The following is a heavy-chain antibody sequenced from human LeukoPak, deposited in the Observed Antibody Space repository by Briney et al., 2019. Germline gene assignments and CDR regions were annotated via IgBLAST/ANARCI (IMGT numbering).Heavy chain of an antibody. V-gene: IGHV1-2*02. Sequence: ASVKVSCKASGYTFTGYYMHWVRQAPGQGLEWMGWINPNSGGTNYAQKFQGRVTMTRDTSISTAYMELSRLRSEDTAVYYCARAGFSRYYYGSGSFRLYYFDYWGQGTLVTVSS. CDR2: INPNSGGT. D-gene: IGHD3-10*01. J-gene: IGHJ4*02. CDR1: GYTFTGYY. CDR3: ARAGFSRYYYGSGSFRLYYFDY.